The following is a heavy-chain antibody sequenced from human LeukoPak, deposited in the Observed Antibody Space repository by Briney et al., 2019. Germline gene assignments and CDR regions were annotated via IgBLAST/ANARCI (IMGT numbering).Heavy chain of an antibody. CDR3: ARGDFTYYYDSSGYYAFDY. J-gene: IGHJ4*02. CDR2: INPNSGGT. D-gene: IGHD3-22*01. Sequence: ASVKVSCKSSGYTFTDYYMHWVRQAPGQGLEWMGWINPNSGGTNYAQKFQGRVTMTRDTSISTAYMELSRLRSDDTAVYYCARGDFTYYYDSSGYYAFDYWGQGTLVTVSS. CDR1: GYTFTDYY. V-gene: IGHV1-2*02.